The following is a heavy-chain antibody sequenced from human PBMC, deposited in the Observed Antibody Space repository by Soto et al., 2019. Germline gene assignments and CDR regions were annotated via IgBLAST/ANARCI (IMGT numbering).Heavy chain of an antibody. V-gene: IGHV4-59*01. Sequence: SETLSLTCTVSGDSITTYYWTWIRQPPGKGLEWMGCVHYTGSTNYNPSLKSRVTISVDTSKNQFSLKLTSVTAADTAVYYCARDRIVVVPAAIPLHFYHGMDVWGQGTTVTVSS. CDR2: VHYTGST. CDR1: GDSITTYY. CDR3: ARDRIVVVPAAIPLHFYHGMDV. D-gene: IGHD2-2*01. J-gene: IGHJ6*02.